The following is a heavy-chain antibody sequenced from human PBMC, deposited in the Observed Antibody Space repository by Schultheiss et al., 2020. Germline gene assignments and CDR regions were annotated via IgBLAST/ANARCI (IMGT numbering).Heavy chain of an antibody. CDR1: GGSISSGGYY. Sequence: SETLSLTCTVSGGSISSGGYYWSWIRQPPGKGLEWIGEINHSGSTNYNPSLKSRVTISVDTSKNQFSLQLNSVTPEDTAVYYCARELGVAPYYFDYWGQGTLVTVSS. CDR2: INHSGST. V-gene: IGHV4-61*08. J-gene: IGHJ4*02. CDR3: ARELGVAPYYFDY. D-gene: IGHD2-15*01.